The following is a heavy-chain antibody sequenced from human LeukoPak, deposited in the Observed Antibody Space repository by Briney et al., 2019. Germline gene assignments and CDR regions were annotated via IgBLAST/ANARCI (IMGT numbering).Heavy chain of an antibody. V-gene: IGHV1-69*05. J-gene: IGHJ4*02. CDR3: ARGPSGSYWVHYFDY. D-gene: IGHD1-26*01. CDR2: IIPIFGTA. CDR1: GGTFSSYA. Sequence: GSSVKVSCKASGGTFSSYAISWVRQALGQGLEWMGRIIPIFGTANYAQKFQGRVTITTDESTSTAYMELSSLRSEDTAVYYCARGPSGSYWVHYFDYWGQGTLVTVSS.